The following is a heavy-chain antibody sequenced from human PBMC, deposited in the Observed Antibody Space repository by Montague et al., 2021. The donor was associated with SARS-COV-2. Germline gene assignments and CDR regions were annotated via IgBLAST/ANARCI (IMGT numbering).Heavy chain of an antibody. V-gene: IGHV3-23*01. J-gene: IGHJ4*02. CDR1: GFTFNSFA. D-gene: IGHD2-21*01. Sequence: SLRLSCAASGFTFNSFAMTWVRQAPGKGLEWVSTIFGSGAGTYYADSVKGRFTISRDNSKNTLYLQMNSLRAEDTAVYYCASTPSVVCWCFDYWGQGTLVTVSS. CDR2: IFGSGAGT. CDR3: ASTPSVVCWCFDY.